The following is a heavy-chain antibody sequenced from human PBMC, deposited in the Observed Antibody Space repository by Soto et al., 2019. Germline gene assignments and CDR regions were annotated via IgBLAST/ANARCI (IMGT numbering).Heavy chain of an antibody. D-gene: IGHD3-3*02. J-gene: IGHJ1*01. Sequence: GESLKISCKGSGYNFAGYWIAWVRQMPGKGLELMGIIYPSDSDTRYRPSFQGQVTISADKSISSAYLQWSSLRASDTAMYYCARGRVPTRTFVFCGQGSTVIVSS. V-gene: IGHV5-51*01. CDR1: GYNFAGYW. CDR2: IYPSDSDT. CDR3: ARGRVPTRTFVF.